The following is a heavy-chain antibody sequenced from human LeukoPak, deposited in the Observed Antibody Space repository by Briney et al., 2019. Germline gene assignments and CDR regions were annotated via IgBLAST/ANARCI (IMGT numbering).Heavy chain of an antibody. CDR3: ATVGRFLEWLKGKAWWFDP. Sequence: ASVKVSCKVSGYTLTELSMHWVRQAPGKGLEWMGGFDPEDGETIYAQKFQGRVTMTEVTSTDTAYMELSSLRSEDTAVYYCATVGRFLEWLKGKAWWFDPWGQGTLVTVSS. V-gene: IGHV1-24*01. D-gene: IGHD3-3*01. CDR1: GYTLTELS. CDR2: FDPEDGET. J-gene: IGHJ5*02.